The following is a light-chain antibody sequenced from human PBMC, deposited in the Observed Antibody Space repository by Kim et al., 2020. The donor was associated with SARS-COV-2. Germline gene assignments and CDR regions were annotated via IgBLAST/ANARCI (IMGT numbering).Light chain of an antibody. Sequence: ASIGDRVTIPCRASQDIAKSLAWYQQKPGKAPKVLIYGASTLQPGVPSSFSGSGSGTDFTLTIDSLQPEDFATYYCQQNHSSPLTFGAGTKVDIK. V-gene: IGKV1-27*01. CDR3: QQNHSSPLT. CDR2: GAS. J-gene: IGKJ4*02. CDR1: QDIAKS.